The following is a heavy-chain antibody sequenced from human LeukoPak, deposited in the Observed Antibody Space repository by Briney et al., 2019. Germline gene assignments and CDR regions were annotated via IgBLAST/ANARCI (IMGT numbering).Heavy chain of an antibody. D-gene: IGHD2-8*01. J-gene: IGHJ4*02. CDR3: ARDLGYCTNGVCHTRFDY. Sequence: GGSLRLSCAASGFTFSSADLHWVRQVTGKGLEWVSAIGTGGDTYYADSVRGRFTISRDNTKGSLFLQLNSLRAEDTAVYYCARDLGYCTNGVCHTRFDYWGQGTLVAVSS. V-gene: IGHV3-13*01. CDR1: GFTFSSAD. CDR2: IGTGGDT.